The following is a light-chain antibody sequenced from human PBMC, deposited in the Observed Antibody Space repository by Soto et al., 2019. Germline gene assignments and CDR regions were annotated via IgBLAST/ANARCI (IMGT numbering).Light chain of an antibody. J-gene: IGLJ2*01. V-gene: IGLV2-11*01. CDR3: CSYAGSYTPVI. Sequence: QSALTQPRSVSESPGQSVTISCTGTSSDVGFYNYVSWYQQHPGKAPKVMIYDVSKWPSGVPDRFSGSKSGNTASLTISGLQAEDEADYYCCSYAGSYTPVIFGGGTKLTVL. CDR2: DVS. CDR1: SSDVGFYNY.